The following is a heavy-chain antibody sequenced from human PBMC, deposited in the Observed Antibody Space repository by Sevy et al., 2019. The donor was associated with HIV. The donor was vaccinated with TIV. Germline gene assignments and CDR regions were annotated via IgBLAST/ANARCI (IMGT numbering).Heavy chain of an antibody. CDR2: IYYDGRSK. CDR1: GFTFRSFD. CDR3: ARDLGSGWFPLDY. Sequence: GGSLRLSCAASGFTFRSFDMHWVRQAPGKGPEWVALIYYDGRSKYYADSVKGRFTISRDNSDNTLYLQMNNLGAEDTAVCYCARDLGSGWFPLDYWGQGTLVTVSS. V-gene: IGHV3-33*01. D-gene: IGHD6-19*01. J-gene: IGHJ4*02.